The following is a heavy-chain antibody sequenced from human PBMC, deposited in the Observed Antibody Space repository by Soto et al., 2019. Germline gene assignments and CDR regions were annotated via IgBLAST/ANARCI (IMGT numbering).Heavy chain of an antibody. CDR3: TRHPKDYDFYVRDHY. V-gene: IGHV3-49*05. CDR2: IRSTGYGATT. Sequence: EVQLVESGGGLVKPGRSLRLSCTTTGFTFGEYPMSWFRQAPGKGLEWVGFIRSTGYGATTEYAASVKGRFTISRDDPKSIVYLQMNSLKTEDTAIYYCTRHPKDYDFYVRDHYWGQGTLVTVSS. D-gene: IGHD3-3*01. CDR1: GFTFGEYP. J-gene: IGHJ4*02.